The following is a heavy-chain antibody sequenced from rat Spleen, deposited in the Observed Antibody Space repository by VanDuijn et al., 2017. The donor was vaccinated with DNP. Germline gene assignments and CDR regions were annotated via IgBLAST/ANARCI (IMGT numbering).Heavy chain of an antibody. CDR1: GHSITSNY. D-gene: IGHD3-3*01. CDR2: ISYSGRT. V-gene: IGHV3-1*01. J-gene: IGHJ2*01. CDR3: ARYGSVALDY. Sequence: EVQLQESGPGLVKPSQSLSLTCSVTGHSITSNYWGWIRKFPGNKMEWIGHISYSGRTTYNPSLKSRISITRDTSKNQFFLQLNLVTTEDTATYYCARYGSVALDYWGQGVMVTVSS.